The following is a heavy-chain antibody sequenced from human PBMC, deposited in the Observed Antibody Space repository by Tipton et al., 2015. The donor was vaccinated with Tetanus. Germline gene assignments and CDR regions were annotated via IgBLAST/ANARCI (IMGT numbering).Heavy chain of an antibody. J-gene: IGHJ4*02. CDR2: ISNGNA. CDR3: ARGVTDGYNRRFDY. V-gene: IGHV4-4*07. CDR1: RGPISSYY. Sequence: PGLVKPSETLPLTCTVSRGPISSYYWSWIRQPAGKGLEWIGHISNGNADYTPSLKSRVTLSVDTSKNEFSLKLRSVTAADTAVYYCARGVTDGYNRRFDYWGQGILVTVSS. D-gene: IGHD5-24*01.